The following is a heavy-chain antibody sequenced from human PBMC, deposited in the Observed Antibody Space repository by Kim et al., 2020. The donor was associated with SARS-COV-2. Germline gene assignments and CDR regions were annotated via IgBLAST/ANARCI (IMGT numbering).Heavy chain of an antibody. Sequence: GGSLRLSCAASGFTFSDHYMDWVRAAPGKGLEWLARIRNRARGYTTEYAASVKGRFTISRDDSKCSLYLQMTSLRTEDGGVYYCGDVGAGYWGQGTPVT. CDR3: GDVGAGY. V-gene: IGHV3-72*01. CDR2: IRNRARGYTT. J-gene: IGHJ4*02. D-gene: IGHD1-26*01. CDR1: GFTFSDHY.